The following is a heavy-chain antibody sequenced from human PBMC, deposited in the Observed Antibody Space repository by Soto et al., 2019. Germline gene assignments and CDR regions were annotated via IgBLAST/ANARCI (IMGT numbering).Heavy chain of an antibody. CDR3: ARLKDIVVF. J-gene: IGHJ4*02. CDR2: IYYSGST. V-gene: IGHV4-39*01. CDR1: GGSISSSSYY. D-gene: IGHD2-2*01. Sequence: QLQLQESGPGLVKPSETLSLTCTVSGGSISSSSYYWGWIRQPPGKGLEWIGSIYYSGSTYYNPFLKSRVTISVDTSKNQFSLKLSSVTVADTAVYYCARLKDIVVFWGQGTLVTVSS.